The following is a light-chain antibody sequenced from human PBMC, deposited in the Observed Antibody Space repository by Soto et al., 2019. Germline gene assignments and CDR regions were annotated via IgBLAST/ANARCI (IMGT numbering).Light chain of an antibody. J-gene: IGLJ3*02. CDR2: LEGSGSY. Sequence: QAVVTQSSSASASLGSSVKLTCTLSSGHSSYIIAWHQQQPGKAPRYLMKLEGSGSYNKGSGVPDRFSGSSSGADRHLTISNLQFEDEADYYCESWVSNTRVFGGGTKLTV. CDR3: ESWVSNTRV. V-gene: IGLV4-60*02. CDR1: SGHSSYI.